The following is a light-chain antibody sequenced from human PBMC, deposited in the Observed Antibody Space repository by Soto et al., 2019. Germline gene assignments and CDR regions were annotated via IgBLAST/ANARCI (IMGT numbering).Light chain of an antibody. Sequence: QSVLTQPPSASGSPGQSVTISCTGTSSDVGAYNYVFWYQQLPGKAPKLIIYEVSKRPSGVPDRFSGSKYGNTASLTVSGLQAEDDAFYYCTSYAGTYSFFYVFGTGTKVTVL. CDR1: SSDVGAYNY. CDR3: TSYAGTYSFFYV. J-gene: IGLJ1*01. V-gene: IGLV2-8*01. CDR2: EVS.